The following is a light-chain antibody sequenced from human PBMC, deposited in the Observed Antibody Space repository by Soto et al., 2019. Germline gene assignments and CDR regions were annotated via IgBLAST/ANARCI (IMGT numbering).Light chain of an antibody. Sequence: DIQMTQSPSSLSASVGDRVTITCRASQGIRNDLLGWYQQKPGKAPKCLIYVVSSLQSGVPSRFSGSGSGTEFTLTISSLQPEDFATYYCLQHDTYPLTFGQGTKV. CDR1: QGIRND. J-gene: IGKJ1*01. V-gene: IGKV1-17*01. CDR2: VVS. CDR3: LQHDTYPLT.